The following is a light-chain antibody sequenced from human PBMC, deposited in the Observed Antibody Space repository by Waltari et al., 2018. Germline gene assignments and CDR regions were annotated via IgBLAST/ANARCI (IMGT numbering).Light chain of an antibody. Sequence: QSGLAQPAPASGSPGQSITITCTGTRRSVGNYNLLYWYQQRPGKAPRLLIYEVTKRAPGTSDRFSASKSGNTASLSISGLQAQEDEADYYCCSYVGLGTYVFGTGTKVTV. CDR2: EVT. V-gene: IGLV2-23*02. CDR1: RRSVGNYNL. J-gene: IGLJ1*01. CDR3: CSYVGLGTYV.